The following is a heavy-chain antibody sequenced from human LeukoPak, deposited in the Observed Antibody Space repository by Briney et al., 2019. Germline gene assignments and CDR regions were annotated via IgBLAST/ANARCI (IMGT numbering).Heavy chain of an antibody. Sequence: SETLSLTCTVSGGSISSYYWSWIRQPAGKGLEWIGRIYTSGSTNYNPSLKSRVTMSVDTSKNQFSLKLSSVTAADTAVYYCARDLCYYDSSGYYIFDYWGQGTLVTVSS. V-gene: IGHV4-4*07. CDR3: ARDLCYYDSSGYYIFDY. CDR2: IYTSGST. CDR1: GGSISSYY. J-gene: IGHJ4*02. D-gene: IGHD3-22*01.